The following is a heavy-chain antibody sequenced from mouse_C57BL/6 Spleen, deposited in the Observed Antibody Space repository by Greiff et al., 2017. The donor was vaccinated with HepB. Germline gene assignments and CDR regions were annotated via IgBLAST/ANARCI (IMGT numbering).Heavy chain of an antibody. D-gene: IGHD2-1*01. CDR2: IYPGSGST. V-gene: IGHV1-55*01. Sequence: QVQLQQPGAELVKPGASVKMSCKASGYTFTSYWITWVKQRPGQGLEWIGDIYPGSGSTNYNEKFKSKATLTVDTSSSTAYMQLSSLTSEDAAVYYCARLGVYYGNYENAMDYWGQGTSVTVSS. CDR3: ARLGVYYGNYENAMDY. CDR1: GYTFTSYW. J-gene: IGHJ4*01.